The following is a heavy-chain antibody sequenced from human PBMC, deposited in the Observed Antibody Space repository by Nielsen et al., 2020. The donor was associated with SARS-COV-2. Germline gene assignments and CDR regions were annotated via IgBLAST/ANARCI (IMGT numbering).Heavy chain of an antibody. V-gene: IGHV4-30-4*01. D-gene: IGHD2-2*01. CDR2: TFNSGNT. CDR3: AREEYGFGLDV. J-gene: IGHJ6*02. CDR1: RGSISSGDYY. Sequence: LRLSCTVSRGSISSGDYYWSWIRQPPGKGLEWIGYTFNSGNTYYNPSLRSRVTRSLDTSKNQFSLILTSVTAADTAVYYCAREEYGFGLDVWGQGTTVRVSS.